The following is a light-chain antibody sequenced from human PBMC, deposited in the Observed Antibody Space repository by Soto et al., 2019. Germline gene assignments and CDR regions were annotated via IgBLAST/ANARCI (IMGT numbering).Light chain of an antibody. CDR3: HQYYSIPYS. Sequence: DIVMTQSPDSLAVSLGERATINCKSSQSLFFRSKNKDYLAWYQHTPGQPPKLLFYWSTTRESGVPDRFSGSGSGTDFTLTISSLQAEDVAVYYCHQYYSIPYSFGQGTKLEIK. CDR1: QSLFFRSKNKDY. J-gene: IGKJ2*03. V-gene: IGKV4-1*01. CDR2: WST.